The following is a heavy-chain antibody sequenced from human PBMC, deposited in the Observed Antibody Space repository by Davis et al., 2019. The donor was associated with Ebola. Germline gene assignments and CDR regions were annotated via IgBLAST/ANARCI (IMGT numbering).Heavy chain of an antibody. CDR1: GGSISSYY. CDR3: ARGVLRFLEWLFREDYYYGMDV. D-gene: IGHD3-3*01. V-gene: IGHV4-34*01. Sequence: SETLSLTCTVSGGSISSYYWSWIRQPPGKGLEWIGEINHSGSTNYNPSLKSRVTISVDTSKNQFSLKLSSVTAADTAVYYCARGVLRFLEWLFREDYYYGMDVWGQGTTVTVSS. J-gene: IGHJ6*02. CDR2: INHSGST.